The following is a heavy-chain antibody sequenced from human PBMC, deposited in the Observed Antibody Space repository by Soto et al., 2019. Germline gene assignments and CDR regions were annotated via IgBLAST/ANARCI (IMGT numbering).Heavy chain of an antibody. D-gene: IGHD4-17*01. CDR3: ARDGGSGDFGDYLRLAGEFDY. CDR2: ISYDGSNK. V-gene: IGHV3-30-3*01. CDR1: GFTFSSYA. Sequence: QVQLVESGGGVVQPGRSLRLSCAASGFTFSSYAMHWVRQAPGKGLEWVAVISYDGSNKYYADSVKGRFTISRDNSKNTLYLQMNSLRAEETDVYYCARDGGSGDFGDYLRLAGEFDYWGQGTLVTVSS. J-gene: IGHJ4*02.